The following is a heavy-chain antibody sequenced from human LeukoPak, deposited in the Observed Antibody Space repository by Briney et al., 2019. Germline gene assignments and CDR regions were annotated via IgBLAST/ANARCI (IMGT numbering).Heavy chain of an antibody. D-gene: IGHD3-22*01. CDR3: ATYYYDSGGFHFHH. Sequence: GGSLRLSCAASGFTFRSYGMHWVRQAPGKGLEYVSAISSNGGRTYYANSVKGRFTISRDNSRDTLYLQMGSLRAEDMAVYYCATYYYDSGGFHFHHWGQGTLVTVSS. V-gene: IGHV3-64*01. CDR2: ISSNGGRT. J-gene: IGHJ1*01. CDR1: GFTFRSYG.